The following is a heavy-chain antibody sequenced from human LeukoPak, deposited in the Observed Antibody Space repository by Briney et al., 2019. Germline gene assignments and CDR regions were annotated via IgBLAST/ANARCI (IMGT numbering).Heavy chain of an antibody. CDR2: IYYSGST. J-gene: IGHJ4*02. D-gene: IGHD6-13*01. CDR1: GGSINSGGYY. CDR3: AGISSALSDY. Sequence: SETLSLTCTVSGGSINSGGYYWSWIRQHPGKGLEWIGYIYYSGSTYYNPSLKSRVTISVDTSKNQFSLKLSSVTAADTAAYYCAGISSALSDYWGQGTLVTVSS. V-gene: IGHV4-31*03.